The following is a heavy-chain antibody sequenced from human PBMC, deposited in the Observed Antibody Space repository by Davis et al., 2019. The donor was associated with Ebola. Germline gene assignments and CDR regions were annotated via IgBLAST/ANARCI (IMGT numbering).Heavy chain of an antibody. CDR1: GFIFSTYV. D-gene: IGHD2-21*01. Sequence: GESLKISCSASGFIFSTYVMSWVRQAPGKGLEWVSTYGTSADTYYADSVKGRFTISRDNSKNTLYLQMNGLRVEDTAIYYCARVVARYIDPWGQGTLVTVSS. V-gene: IGHV3-23*01. CDR2: GTSADT. J-gene: IGHJ5*02. CDR3: ARVVARYIDP.